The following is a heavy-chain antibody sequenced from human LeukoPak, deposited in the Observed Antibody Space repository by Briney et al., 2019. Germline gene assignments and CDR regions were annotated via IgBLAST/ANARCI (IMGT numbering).Heavy chain of an antibody. CDR3: ARKGCGGDCYRFDC. D-gene: IGHD2-21*02. V-gene: IGHV1-18*01. Sequence: ASVKVSCKASGYTFTTYGISWVRQAPGQGLEWMGWINTYNGNTNSKQKLQGRVSMTTDTYTSTAYMELRGLRSADTAVYYCARKGCGGDCYRFDCWGQGTLVTVSS. J-gene: IGHJ4*02. CDR2: INTYNGNT. CDR1: GYTFTTYG.